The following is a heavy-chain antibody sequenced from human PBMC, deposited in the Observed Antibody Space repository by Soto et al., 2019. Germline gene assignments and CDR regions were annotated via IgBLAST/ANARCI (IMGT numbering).Heavy chain of an antibody. CDR2: ISYDGANK. D-gene: IGHD3-22*01. J-gene: IGHJ4*02. CDR1: VFRFIDYT. CDR3: ARSMIDVGITTNYFDY. Sequence: PGWSLRLSCASSVFRFIDYTMNWVRQAPGKGLEWLAIISYDGANKYYSDSLKGRFTISRDNSQNTLYLQMDNLTPEDTAVYFCARSMIDVGITTNYFDYWGQGTPVTVSS. V-gene: IGHV3-30-3*01.